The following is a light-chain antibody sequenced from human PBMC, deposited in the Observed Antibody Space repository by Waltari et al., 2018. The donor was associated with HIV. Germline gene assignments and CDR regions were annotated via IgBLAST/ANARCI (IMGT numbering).Light chain of an antibody. CDR2: GAS. Sequence: IVMTQSPATLSVSPGERATLSCRAWPSVSSNFAWYQQKPGQAPRLLSYGASTRATGIPARFSVSGSGTEFTRTISSLQSEDFAVYYCQQYNNWPPWTFGQGTKVEIK. V-gene: IGKV3-15*01. CDR1: PSVSSN. CDR3: QQYNNWPPWT. J-gene: IGKJ1*01.